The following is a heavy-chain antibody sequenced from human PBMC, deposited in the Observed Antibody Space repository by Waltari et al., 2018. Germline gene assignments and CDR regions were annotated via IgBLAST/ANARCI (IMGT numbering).Heavy chain of an antibody. Sequence: QVQLVESGGGVVQPGRSLRLSCAASGFTFSSYAMHWVRQAPGKGLEWVAVISYEGSNKYYADAVKGRFTISRDNSKNTLYLQMNSLRAEDTAVYYCARDDGGATPRVAFDIWGQGTMVTVSS. CDR1: GFTFSSYA. CDR2: ISYEGSNK. V-gene: IGHV3-30-3*01. CDR3: ARDDGGATPRVAFDI. D-gene: IGHD1-26*01. J-gene: IGHJ3*02.